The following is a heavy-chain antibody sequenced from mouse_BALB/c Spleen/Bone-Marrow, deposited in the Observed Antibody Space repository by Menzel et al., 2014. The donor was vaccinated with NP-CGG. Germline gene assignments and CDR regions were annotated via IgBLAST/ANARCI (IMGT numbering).Heavy chain of an antibody. CDR2: IRNKANGYTT. D-gene: IGHD1-1*01. Sequence: EVMLVESGGGLVQPGGSLRLSCATSGFTFSDHYMSWVRQPPGKALEWLGFIRNKANGYTTEYSASVKGRFTISRDNSQSILYLQMNTLRAGDSATYYCARDMGLLRFDYWGQGTTLTVSS. CDR1: GFTFSDHY. CDR3: ARDMGLLRFDY. J-gene: IGHJ2*01. V-gene: IGHV7-3*02.